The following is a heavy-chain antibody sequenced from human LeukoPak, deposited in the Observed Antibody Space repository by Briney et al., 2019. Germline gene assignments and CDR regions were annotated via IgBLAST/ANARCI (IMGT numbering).Heavy chain of an antibody. CDR2: ISYDGSNK. J-gene: IGHJ4*02. V-gene: IGHV3-30-3*01. Sequence: PGRSLRLSCAASGFTFSSYAMHWVRQAPGKGLEWVAVISYDGSNKYYADSVKGRFTISRDNSKNTLYLQMNSLRAEDTAVCYCATHDSSGPEGGYWGQGTLVTVSS. CDR1: GFTFSSYA. D-gene: IGHD3-22*01. CDR3: ATHDSSGPEGGY.